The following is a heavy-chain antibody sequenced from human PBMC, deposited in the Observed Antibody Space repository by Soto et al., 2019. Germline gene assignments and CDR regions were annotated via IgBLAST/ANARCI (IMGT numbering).Heavy chain of an antibody. Sequence: GGCLRLSCAASGFTFSSYGMHWVRQAPGKGLEWVTGILYDGSDKYYADSVKGRFTISRENSKNTLYLQMNSLRTEDSAVYYCAKAGGGFGDFVHHWGQGTPVTVS. CDR2: ILYDGSDK. CDR3: AKAGGGFGDFVHH. V-gene: IGHV3-30*18. CDR1: GFTFSSYG. D-gene: IGHD3-10*01. J-gene: IGHJ4*02.